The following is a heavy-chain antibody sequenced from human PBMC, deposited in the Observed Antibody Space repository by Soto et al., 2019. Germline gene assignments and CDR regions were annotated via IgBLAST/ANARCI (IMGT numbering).Heavy chain of an antibody. D-gene: IGHD2-21*02. Sequence: PSDTLSLTCTVSGGSISSGGYFWSWIRQHPGKGLEWIGYIYYSGSTYYNPSLKSRVTISVDTSKNQFSLKLSSVTAADTAVYYCARHGTTSVVTPFDHWGQGTLVTVSS. CDR1: GGSISSGGYF. V-gene: IGHV4-31*02. CDR3: ARHGTTSVVTPFDH. CDR2: IYYSGST. J-gene: IGHJ4*02.